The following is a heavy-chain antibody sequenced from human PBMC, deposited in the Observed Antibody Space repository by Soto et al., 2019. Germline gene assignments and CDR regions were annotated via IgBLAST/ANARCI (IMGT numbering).Heavy chain of an antibody. CDR2: INSDGSST. V-gene: IGHV3-74*01. CDR3: ARTPARRDAFDI. J-gene: IGHJ3*02. CDR1: GFTFSNNW. Sequence: EVPLVESGGGLVQPGGSLRLSCAASGFTFSNNWMHWVRQAPGKGLVWVSRINSDGSSTNYADSVKGRFTISRDNAKNTLYLQMNSLRVDDTGVYYCARTPARRDAFDIWGQGTMVTVSS.